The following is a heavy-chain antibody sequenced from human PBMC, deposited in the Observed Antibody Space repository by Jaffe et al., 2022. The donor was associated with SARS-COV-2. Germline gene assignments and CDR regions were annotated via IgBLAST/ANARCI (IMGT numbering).Heavy chain of an antibody. J-gene: IGHJ4*02. Sequence: EVQLVESGGGLVQPGGSLRLFCAASGFTFPDYWMYWVRQAPGKGLVWVSRINSDGSNTIYPDSVKGRFTISRDNAKNTLYLQMNSLRAEDTAIYYCARLGGSSDFDYWGQGTLVTVSS. V-gene: IGHV3-74*01. D-gene: IGHD6-6*01. CDR3: ARLGGSSDFDY. CDR2: INSDGSNT. CDR1: GFTFPDYW.